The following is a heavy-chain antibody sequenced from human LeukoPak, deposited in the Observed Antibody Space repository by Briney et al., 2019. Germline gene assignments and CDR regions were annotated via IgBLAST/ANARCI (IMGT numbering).Heavy chain of an antibody. CDR3: ARVRQDYGGLAGYYYGMDV. Sequence: GGSLRLSCAASGFTFSSYDMHWVRQATGKSLVWVSAIGTAGDTYYPGSVKGRFTISRENAKNSLYLQMNSLRAGDTAVYYCARVRQDYGGLAGYYYGMDVWGQGTTVTVSS. V-gene: IGHV3-13*01. CDR2: IGTAGDT. J-gene: IGHJ6*02. CDR1: GFTFSSYD. D-gene: IGHD4-23*01.